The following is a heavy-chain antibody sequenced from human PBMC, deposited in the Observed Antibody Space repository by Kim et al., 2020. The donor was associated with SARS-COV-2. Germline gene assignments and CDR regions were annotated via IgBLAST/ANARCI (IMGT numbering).Heavy chain of an antibody. D-gene: IGHD4-17*01. J-gene: IGHJ4*02. CDR3: AREALYGDLDY. Sequence: KYSRKFQGRVTITRDTSASTAYMELSSLRSEDTAVYYCAREALYGDLDYWGQGTLVTVSS. V-gene: IGHV1-3*01.